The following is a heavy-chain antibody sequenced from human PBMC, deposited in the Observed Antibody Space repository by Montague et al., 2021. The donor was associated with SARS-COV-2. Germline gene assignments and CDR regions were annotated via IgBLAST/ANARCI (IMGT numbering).Heavy chain of an antibody. CDR3: ARSSFLWFGTALGNWFDP. Sequence: SETLSLTCTVSGGSISSSSYYWGWIRQPPGKGLEWIGSIYYSGSTYYNPSLKSRVTISVDTSKNQFSLKLSSVTAADTAVYYCARSSFLWFGTALGNWFDPWGQGTLVTVSS. CDR2: IYYSGST. D-gene: IGHD3-10*01. CDR1: GGSISSSSYY. V-gene: IGHV4-39*01. J-gene: IGHJ5*02.